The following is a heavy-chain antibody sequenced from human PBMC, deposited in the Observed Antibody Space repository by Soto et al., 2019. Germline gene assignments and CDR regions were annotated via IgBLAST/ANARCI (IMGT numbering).Heavy chain of an antibody. CDR2: ISAYNGNT. J-gene: IGHJ4*02. V-gene: IGHV1-18*01. D-gene: IGHD3-10*01. CDR3: ASGWFGEFVYQFDY. Sequence: QVQLVQSGAEVKKPGASVKVSCKPSGYTFTSYGITWVRQAPGQGLEWMGWISAYNGNTNYAQKFQGRVTMTTDTPTSTAYMELRSLGGDDTAVYYCASGWFGEFVYQFDYWGPGTLVTVSS. CDR1: GYTFTSYG.